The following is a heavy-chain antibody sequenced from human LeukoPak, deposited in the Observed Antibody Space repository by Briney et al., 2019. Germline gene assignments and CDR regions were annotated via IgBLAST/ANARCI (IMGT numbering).Heavy chain of an antibody. CDR3: ARDWSGSGLLDY. D-gene: IGHD3-3*01. Sequence: GGSLRLSCAASGFTFSSYAMSWVRQAPGKGLEWVSAISGSGGSTYYADSVKGRFTISRDNSKNTLYLQMNSLRAEDTAVYYCARDWSGSGLLDYWGQGTLVTVSS. V-gene: IGHV3-23*01. CDR2: ISGSGGST. J-gene: IGHJ4*02. CDR1: GFTFSSYA.